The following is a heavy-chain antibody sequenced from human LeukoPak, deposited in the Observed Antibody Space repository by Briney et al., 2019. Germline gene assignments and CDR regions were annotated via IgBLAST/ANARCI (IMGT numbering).Heavy chain of an antibody. D-gene: IGHD6-19*01. CDR3: AKDRGRGSSGWFGYYYYGMDV. CDR2: IYSGGST. CDR1: GFTVSSNY. J-gene: IGHJ6*02. Sequence: GGSLRLSCAASGFTVSSNYMSWVRQAPGKGLEWVSVIYSGGSTYYADSVKGRFTISRDNSKNTLYLQMNSLRAEDTAVYYCAKDRGRGSSGWFGYYYYGMDVWGQGTTVTVSS. V-gene: IGHV3-53*05.